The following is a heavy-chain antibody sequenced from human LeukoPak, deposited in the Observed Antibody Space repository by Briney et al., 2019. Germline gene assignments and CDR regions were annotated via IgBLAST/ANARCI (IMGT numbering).Heavy chain of an antibody. D-gene: IGHD6-19*01. CDR2: IYYSGST. Sequence: SETLSLTCTVSGGSISSSSYYWGWIRQPPGKGLEWIGSIYYSGSTYYNPSLKSRVTISVDTSKNQFSLKLSSETAADTAMYYCARAPYSSGWSGDGMDVWGQGTTVTVSS. CDR1: GGSISSSSYY. CDR3: ARAPYSSGWSGDGMDV. J-gene: IGHJ6*02. V-gene: IGHV4-39*07.